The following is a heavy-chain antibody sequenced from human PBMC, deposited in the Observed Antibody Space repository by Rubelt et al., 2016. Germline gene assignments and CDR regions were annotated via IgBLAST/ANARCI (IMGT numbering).Heavy chain of an antibody. V-gene: IGHV1-46*01. CDR3: ARSPRYDFEDNWFDP. Sequence: QVQLVQSGAEVKKPGASVKVSCKASGYTFTSYYMHWVRQAPGQGLEWMGIINPSGGRTSYGKKFQGRVNMTRDKSTSTVYMELSSLRSEDTAVYYCARSPRYDFEDNWFDPWGQGTLVTVSS. D-gene: IGHD3-3*01. CDR1: GYTFTSYY. CDR2: INPSGGRT. J-gene: IGHJ5*02.